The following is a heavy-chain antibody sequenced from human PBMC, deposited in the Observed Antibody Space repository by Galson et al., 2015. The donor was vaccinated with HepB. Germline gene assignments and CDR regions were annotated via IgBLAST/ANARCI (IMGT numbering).Heavy chain of an antibody. CDR2: INAGNGNT. CDR1: GYTFTSYA. Sequence: SVKVSCKASGYTFTSYAMHWVRQAPGQRLEWMGWINAGNGNTKYSQKFQGRVTITRDTSASTAYMELSSLRSEDTAVYYCARDGRIAAAGPPVGMDVWGQGTTVTVSS. CDR3: ARDGRIAAAGPPVGMDV. V-gene: IGHV1-3*01. D-gene: IGHD6-13*01. J-gene: IGHJ6*02.